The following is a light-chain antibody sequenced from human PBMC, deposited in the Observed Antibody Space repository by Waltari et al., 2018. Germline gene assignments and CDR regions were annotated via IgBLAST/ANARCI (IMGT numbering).Light chain of an antibody. J-gene: IGKJ1*01. CDR3: MQGTKWPWP. CDR1: QSPVHSDVKPD. V-gene: IGKV2-30*02. CDR2: KVA. Sequence: VVMAQSPLSLPVTLAQRASISCRSSQSPVHSDVKPDFNWFHQRPGQSPRRLIYKVANRDSGLPYRISGSGLGTDHTLKISRVECEDVGFHYFMQGTKWPWPFGQGNKVEFK.